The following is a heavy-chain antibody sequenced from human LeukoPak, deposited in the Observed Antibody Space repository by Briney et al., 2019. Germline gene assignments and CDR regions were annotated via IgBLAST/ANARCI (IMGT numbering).Heavy chain of an antibody. J-gene: IGHJ4*02. D-gene: IGHD2-2*01. CDR2: ISSSGSTI. CDR3: ARDPDPVGYCSSASCYDRIDYFDY. CDR1: GFTFSDYY. Sequence: GGSLRLSCAASGFTFSDYYMSWIRQAPGKGLEWVSYISSSGSTIYYADSVKGRFTISRDNAKNSLYLQMNSLRAEDTAVYYCARDPDPVGYCSSASCYDRIDYFDYWGQGTLVTVSS. V-gene: IGHV3-11*04.